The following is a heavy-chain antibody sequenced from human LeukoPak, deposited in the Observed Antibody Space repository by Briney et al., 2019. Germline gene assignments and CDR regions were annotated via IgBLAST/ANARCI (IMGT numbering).Heavy chain of an antibody. CDR2: VYNTGST. D-gene: IGHD3-10*01. V-gene: IGHV4-39*07. CDR1: GGSISSYNYY. Sequence: PSETLSLTCTVSGGSISSYNYYWGWIRQPPGKGLEWIGSVYNTGSTYYNPSLMSRVTVSVYTSKNQFFLTVTSVTAADTAVYFCARSRQASGLLGSWGQGTLVAVSS. J-gene: IGHJ5*01. CDR3: ARSRQASGLLGS.